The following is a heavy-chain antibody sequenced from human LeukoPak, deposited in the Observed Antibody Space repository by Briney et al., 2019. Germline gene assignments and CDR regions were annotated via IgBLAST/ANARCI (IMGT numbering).Heavy chain of an antibody. Sequence: ASVKVSCKASGYTFTNYHINWVRQATGQGLEWMGWINPNNDDRGYAQKFQGRVTITRDTSISTAYMELRSLRSDDTAVYYCARGGSGSYYSWFDPWGQGTLVTVSS. V-gene: IGHV1-8*03. CDR1: GYTFTNYH. J-gene: IGHJ5*02. CDR2: INPNNDDR. CDR3: ARGGSGSYYSWFDP. D-gene: IGHD1-26*01.